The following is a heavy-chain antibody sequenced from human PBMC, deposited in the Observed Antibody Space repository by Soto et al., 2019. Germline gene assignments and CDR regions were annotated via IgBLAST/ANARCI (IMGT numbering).Heavy chain of an antibody. J-gene: IGHJ4*02. V-gene: IGHV4-34*01. D-gene: IGHD3-22*01. CDR1: HGSFSGYY. CDR3: ALYYYDSSGLFDY. CDR2: ISHSGST. Sequence: PSETLSLTCAVHHGSFSGYYWSWIRQPPGKGLEWIGEISHSGSTNYNPSLKNRVTISVDTSKNQFSLKLSSVTAADTAVYYCALYYYDSSGLFDYWGQGSRVTVSS.